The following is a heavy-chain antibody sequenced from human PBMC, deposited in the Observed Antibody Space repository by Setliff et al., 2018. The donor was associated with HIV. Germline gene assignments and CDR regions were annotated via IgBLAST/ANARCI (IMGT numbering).Heavy chain of an antibody. CDR3: ARDREDGSSWYADY. Sequence: QTGGSLRLSCAASGFTFSNYALHWVRQAPGKGLEYVSAISRDGKNKYYADSVKGRFSISRDDSKNTLYLQMGSLRAEDMAVYYCARDREDGSSWYADYWGQGTLVTVSS. J-gene: IGHJ4*02. V-gene: IGHV3-64*02. D-gene: IGHD6-13*01. CDR2: ISRDGKNK. CDR1: GFTFSNYA.